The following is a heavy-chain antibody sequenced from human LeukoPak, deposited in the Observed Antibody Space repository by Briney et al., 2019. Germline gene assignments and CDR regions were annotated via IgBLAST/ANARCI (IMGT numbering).Heavy chain of an antibody. V-gene: IGHV1-2*02. D-gene: IGHD1-20*01. CDR1: GYTFTGYY. Sequence: ASVTVSCKASGYTFTGYYMHWVRQAPGQGLEWMGWINPNSGGTNYAQKFQGRVTMTRDTSISTAYMELCRLRSDDTAVYYCARGDYNWNDGERYYGMDVWGQGTTVTVSS. CDR2: INPNSGGT. CDR3: ARGDYNWNDGERYYGMDV. J-gene: IGHJ6*02.